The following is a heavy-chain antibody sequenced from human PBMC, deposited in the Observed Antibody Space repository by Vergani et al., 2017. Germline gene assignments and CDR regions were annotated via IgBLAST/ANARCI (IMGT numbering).Heavy chain of an antibody. CDR1: GGSFSGYY. D-gene: IGHD1-20*01. Sequence: QVQLQQWGTGLLKPSETLSLTCAVYGGSFSGYYWSWIRQPPGKGLEWIGEINHSGSPKYNPSLKSRVTISVDTSKNPFPLKLSSVTAADTAVYYCARGRGGISGDYWGQGTLVTVSS. V-gene: IGHV4-34*01. CDR2: INHSGSP. CDR3: ARGRGGISGDY. J-gene: IGHJ4*02.